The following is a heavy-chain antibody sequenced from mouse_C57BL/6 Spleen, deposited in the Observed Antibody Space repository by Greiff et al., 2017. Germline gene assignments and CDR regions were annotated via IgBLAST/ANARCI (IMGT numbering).Heavy chain of an antibody. CDR3: ARTVAYDMDD. CDR1: GYTFTSYW. V-gene: IGHV1-61*01. CDR2: IYPSDSRT. Sequence: QVQLQQPGAELMRPWSSVTLSCKASGYTFTSYWMDWVKQRPGQGLEWIGNIYPSDSRTHYNQKFKDNATLTVDKSSSTAYMQLSRLTSEDSAVDYCARTVAYDMDDWGQGTSVTVAS. J-gene: IGHJ4*01. D-gene: IGHD1-1*01.